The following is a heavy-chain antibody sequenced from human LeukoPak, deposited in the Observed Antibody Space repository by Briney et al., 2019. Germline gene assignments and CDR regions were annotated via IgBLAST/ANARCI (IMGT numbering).Heavy chain of an antibody. CDR3: ARVDYEAYNCFDP. D-gene: IGHD4-17*01. V-gene: IGHV4-38-2*01. CDR1: GYSISSGYY. J-gene: IGHJ5*02. CDR2: IYHSGST. Sequence: SETLSLTCAASGYSISSGYYWGWIRQPPGKGLEWIGSIYHSGSTYYNPSLKSRVTISVDTSKNQFSLKLSSVTAADTAVYYCARVDYEAYNCFDPWGQGTLVTVSS.